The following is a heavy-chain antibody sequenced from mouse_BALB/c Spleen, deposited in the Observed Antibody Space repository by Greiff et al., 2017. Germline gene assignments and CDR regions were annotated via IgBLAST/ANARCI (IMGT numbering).Heavy chain of an antibody. CDR3: ATLLRLAD. CDR2: INPSNGRT. D-gene: IGHD1-2*01. V-gene: IGHV1S81*02. J-gene: IGHJ3*01. Sequence: QVQLQQPGAELVKPGASVKLSCKASGYTFTSYWMHWVKQRPGQGLEWIGEINPSNGRTNYNEKFKSKATLTVDKSSSTAYMQLSSLTSEDSAVYYCATLLRLADCGQGTLVTVSA. CDR1: GYTFTSYW.